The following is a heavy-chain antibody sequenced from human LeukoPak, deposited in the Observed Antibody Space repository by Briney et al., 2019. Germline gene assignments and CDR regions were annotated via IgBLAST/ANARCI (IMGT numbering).Heavy chain of an antibody. J-gene: IGHJ3*02. CDR1: GYTFTSYG. V-gene: IGHV1-18*01. CDR3: ARIRDGYNDAYDI. D-gene: IGHD5-24*01. CDR2: ISAYNGNT. Sequence: GASVKVSCKASGYTFTSYGISWVRQAPGQGLEWMGWISAYNGNTNYAQKLQGKVTMTTDTSTSTVYVELSSLRSEDTAIYYCARIRDGYNDAYDIWGQGTVVTVPS.